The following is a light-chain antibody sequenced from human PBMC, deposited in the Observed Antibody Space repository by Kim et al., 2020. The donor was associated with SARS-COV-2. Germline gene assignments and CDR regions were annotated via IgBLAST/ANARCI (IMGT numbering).Light chain of an antibody. CDR2: RNN. J-gene: IGLJ3*02. V-gene: IGLV10-54*04. Sequence: RRTATLTCTGNINNVGYQGAAWLQQHQGHPPKLLSYRNNKRPSGISERFSASRSGNTASLTITDLQPEDEADYYCSAWDNSLGDWVFGGGTQLTVL. CDR3: SAWDNSLGDWV. CDR1: INNVGYQG.